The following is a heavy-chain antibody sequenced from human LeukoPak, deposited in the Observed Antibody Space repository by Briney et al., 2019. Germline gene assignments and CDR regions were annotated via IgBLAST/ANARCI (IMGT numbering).Heavy chain of an antibody. J-gene: IGHJ5*02. CDR3: ARGSGNYFGWFDP. V-gene: IGHV4-59*01. Sequence: PSETLSLTCTVSGGSISGYYWTWIRQPPGKGLEWIGYKYYSGSTNSNPSLKSRVTISVGPSKNQFSLKLTSVTAADTAVYYCARGSGNYFGWFDPWGQGTPVTVSS. D-gene: IGHD3-10*01. CDR2: KYYSGST. CDR1: GGSISGYY.